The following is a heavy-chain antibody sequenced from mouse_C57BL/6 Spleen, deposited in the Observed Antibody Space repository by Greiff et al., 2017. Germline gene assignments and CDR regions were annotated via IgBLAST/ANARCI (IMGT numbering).Heavy chain of an antibody. V-gene: IGHV5-9-1*02. J-gene: IGHJ3*01. CDR2: ISSGGDYI. D-gene: IGHD2-3*01. Sequence: EVKVVESGEGLVKPGGSLKLSCAASGFTFSSYAMSWVRQTPEKRLEWVAYISSGGDYIFYADTVKGRFTIYRNNARDTLYRQMSSLKSEDTAMYYCTRDRVYDGYYGFAYWGQGTLVTVSA. CDR3: TRDRVYDGYYGFAY. CDR1: GFTFSSYA.